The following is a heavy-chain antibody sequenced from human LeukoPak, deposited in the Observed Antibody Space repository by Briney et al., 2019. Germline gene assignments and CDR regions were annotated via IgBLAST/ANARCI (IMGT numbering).Heavy chain of an antibody. CDR3: ARMSGSYSLYYFDY. J-gene: IGHJ4*02. Sequence: PSETLSLTCTVSGGSISSYYWSWIRQPPGKGLEWIGYIYYSGSTTYNPSLKSRVTISVDTSKNQFSLKLSSVTAADTAVYYCARMSGSYSLYYFDYWGQGTLVTVSS. CDR1: GGSISSYY. CDR2: IYYSGST. D-gene: IGHD1-26*01. V-gene: IGHV4-59*08.